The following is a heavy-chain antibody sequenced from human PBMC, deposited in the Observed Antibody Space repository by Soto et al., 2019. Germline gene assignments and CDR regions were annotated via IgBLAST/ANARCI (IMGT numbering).Heavy chain of an antibody. CDR3: AKNKWGGWGSHFEL. V-gene: IGHV3-30*18. Sequence: QVQLVESGGGVVQPGRSLRLSCAASGFTFSSYGMHWVRQAPGKGLEWVAVISDDGTNKYCADSVKGRLTISRDKPKNPLYLQMSSLRAEDAAVYYCAKNKWGGWGSHFELWGRGTLVTVSS. CDR1: GFTFSSYG. CDR2: ISDDGTNK. J-gene: IGHJ2*01. D-gene: IGHD7-27*01.